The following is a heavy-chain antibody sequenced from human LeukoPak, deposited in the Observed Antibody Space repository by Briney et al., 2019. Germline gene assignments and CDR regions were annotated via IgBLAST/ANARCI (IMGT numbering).Heavy chain of an antibody. CDR2: IHDSGST. J-gene: IGHJ4*02. V-gene: IGHV4-39*01. D-gene: IGHD5-12*01. CDR3: ARQGPLSGYDYAAFDY. Sequence: SETLSLTCTVSGGSISRSDHYWGWIRQPPGKGLEWIGSIHDSGSTYYNPSLKSRVTISVDTSKNQLSLKLTPVIAADTAVYYCARQGPLSGYDYAAFDYWGQGTLVTVSS. CDR1: GGSISRSDHY.